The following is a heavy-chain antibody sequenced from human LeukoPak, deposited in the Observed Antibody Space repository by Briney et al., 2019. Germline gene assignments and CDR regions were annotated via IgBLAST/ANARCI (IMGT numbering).Heavy chain of an antibody. Sequence: SETLSLTCTVSGGSISSGSYYWSWIRQPAGKGLEWIGRIYTSGSTNYNPSLKSRVTISVDTSKNQFSLKLSSVTAADTAVYYCARDTQIWFGEIDYWGQGTLVTVSS. CDR1: GGSISSGSYY. J-gene: IGHJ4*02. V-gene: IGHV4-61*02. D-gene: IGHD3-10*01. CDR3: ARDTQIWFGEIDY. CDR2: IYTSGST.